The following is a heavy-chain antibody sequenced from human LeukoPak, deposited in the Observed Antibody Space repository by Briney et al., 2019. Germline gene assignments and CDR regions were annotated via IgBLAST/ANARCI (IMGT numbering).Heavy chain of an antibody. CDR3: ARDQLGADYYYYGMDV. Sequence: ASVKVSCKASGYAFTGYYMHWVRQAPGQGLEWMGWIGAYNGNTNYAQKLQGRVTMTTDTSTSTAYMELRSLRSDDTAVYYCARDQLGADYYYYGMDVWGQGTTVTVSS. CDR1: GYAFTGYY. CDR2: IGAYNGNT. J-gene: IGHJ6*02. D-gene: IGHD3-3*01. V-gene: IGHV1-18*04.